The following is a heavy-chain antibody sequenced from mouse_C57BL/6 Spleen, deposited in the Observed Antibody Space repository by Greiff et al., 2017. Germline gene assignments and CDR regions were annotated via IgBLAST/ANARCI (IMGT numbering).Heavy chain of an antibody. CDR2: IYPGSGST. Sequence: QVHVKQPGAELVKPGASVKMSCKASGYTFTSYWITWVKQRPGQGLEWIGDIYPGSGSTNYNEKFKSKATLTVDTSSSTAYMQLSSLTSEDSAVYYCARVYEGYFDYWGQGTTLTVSS. V-gene: IGHV1-55*01. CDR3: ARVYEGYFDY. D-gene: IGHD2-3*01. J-gene: IGHJ2*01. CDR1: GYTFTSYW.